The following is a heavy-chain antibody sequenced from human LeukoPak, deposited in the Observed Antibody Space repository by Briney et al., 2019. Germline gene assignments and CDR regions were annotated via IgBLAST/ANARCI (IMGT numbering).Heavy chain of an antibody. D-gene: IGHD1-1*01. CDR3: ARDTTGWFDY. J-gene: IGHJ5*01. V-gene: IGHV5-10-1*01. CDR2: IDPSDSYT. CDR1: GYSFTNYW. Sequence: GESLRISFKGSGYSFTNYWISWVRQMPGKGLEWMGRIDPSDSYTNYSPSFQGHVTISADKSISTAYLQWSSLKASDTAMYYCARDTTGWFDYWGQGTLVTVSS.